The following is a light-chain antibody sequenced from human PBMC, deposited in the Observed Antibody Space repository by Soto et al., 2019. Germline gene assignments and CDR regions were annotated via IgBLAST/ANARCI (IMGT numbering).Light chain of an antibody. CDR3: QKYNSAWT. CDR1: QSIGRF. Sequence: DKQMNQSPSTLSASVGDRVTITCRASQSIGRFLAWYQHQPGKAPKLLIYDASTLESGVPSRFSGTGSGTEFTFSITSLQPEDVATYYCQKYNSAWTFGQGTKVDIK. CDR2: DAS. V-gene: IGKV1-5*01. J-gene: IGKJ1*01.